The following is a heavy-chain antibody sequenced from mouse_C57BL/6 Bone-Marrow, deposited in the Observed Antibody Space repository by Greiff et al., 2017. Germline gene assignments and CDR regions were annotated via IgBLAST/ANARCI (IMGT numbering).Heavy chain of an antibody. CDR2: IYPRSGNT. D-gene: IGHD1-1*01. CDR3: ARSYYCGSRAWFAY. CDR1: GYTFTSYG. J-gene: IGHJ3*01. Sequence: QVQLQQSGAELARPGASVKLSCKASGYTFTSYGISWVKQRTGQGLEWIGEIYPRSGNTYYNEKFKGKATLTADKSSSTAYMELRSLTSEDSAVYFGARSYYCGSRAWFAYWGQGTLVTVSA. V-gene: IGHV1-81*01.